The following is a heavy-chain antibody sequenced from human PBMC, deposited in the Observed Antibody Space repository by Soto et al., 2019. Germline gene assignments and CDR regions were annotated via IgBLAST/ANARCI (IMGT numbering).Heavy chain of an antibody. V-gene: IGHV3-33*01. J-gene: IGHJ4*02. Sequence: QVQLVESGGGVVQPGRSLRLSCAASGFTFSSYGMHWVRQAPGKGLEWVAVIWYDGSNKYYADSVKGRFTISRDNSKNTLYLQMNSQRAEDTAVYYCARDSYSYSKVLDYWGQGTLVTVSS. CDR1: GFTFSSYG. D-gene: IGHD5-18*01. CDR3: ARDSYSYSKVLDY. CDR2: IWYDGSNK.